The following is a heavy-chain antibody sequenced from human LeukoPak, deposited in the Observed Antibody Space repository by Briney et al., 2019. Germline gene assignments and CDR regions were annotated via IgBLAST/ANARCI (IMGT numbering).Heavy chain of an antibody. Sequence: SETLSLTCTVSGGSISSSSYYWGWIRQPPGKGLEWIGSIYYSGSTYYNPSLKSRVTISVDTSKNQFSLKLSSVTAADTAVYYCARDQWLGGGFDYWGQGTLVTVSS. CDR2: IYYSGST. CDR3: ARDQWLGGGFDY. CDR1: GGSISSSSYY. J-gene: IGHJ4*02. V-gene: IGHV4-39*07. D-gene: IGHD6-19*01.